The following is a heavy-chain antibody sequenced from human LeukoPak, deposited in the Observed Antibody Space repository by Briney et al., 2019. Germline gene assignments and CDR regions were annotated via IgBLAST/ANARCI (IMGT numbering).Heavy chain of an antibody. Sequence: PGGSLRLSCAASGFTFSSYSMNWVRQAPGKGLEWVSSISSSSSYIYYADSVKGRFTISRDNAKNSLYLQMNSLRAEDTAVYYCAKDPSGWYVAFDYWGQGTLVTVSS. V-gene: IGHV3-21*04. D-gene: IGHD6-19*01. CDR1: GFTFSSYS. CDR3: AKDPSGWYVAFDY. CDR2: ISSSSSYI. J-gene: IGHJ4*02.